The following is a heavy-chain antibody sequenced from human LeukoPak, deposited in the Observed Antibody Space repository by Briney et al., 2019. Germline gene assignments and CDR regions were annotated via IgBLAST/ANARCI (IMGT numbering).Heavy chain of an antibody. J-gene: IGHJ5*02. V-gene: IGHV4-34*01. CDR2: INHSGST. D-gene: IGHD4-17*01. Sequence: SETLSLTCAVYGGSFSGYYWSWIRQPPGKGLEWIGEINHSGSTNYNPSLKSRVTISVDTSKNQFSLKLSSVTAADTAVYYCARGNGDYSMSVWFDPWGQGTLVTVSS. CDR1: GGSFSGYY. CDR3: ARGNGDYSMSVWFDP.